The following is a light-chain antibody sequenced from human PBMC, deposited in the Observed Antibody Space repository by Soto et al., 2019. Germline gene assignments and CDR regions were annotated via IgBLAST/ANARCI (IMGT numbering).Light chain of an antibody. Sequence: DIRMSQSPPSLAASVGDRVTITCRASQSIDRFLNWYQQKSGIAPKLLIFAASSLQDGVPPRFSGSGSGTDFALTITSLQPEDFATYYCQQTHGTPYNFGQGTKLQIK. CDR1: QSIDRF. CDR3: QQTHGTPYN. J-gene: IGKJ2*01. CDR2: AAS. V-gene: IGKV1-39*01.